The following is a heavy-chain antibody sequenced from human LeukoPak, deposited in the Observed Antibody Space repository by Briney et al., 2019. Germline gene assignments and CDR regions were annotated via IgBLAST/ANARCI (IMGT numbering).Heavy chain of an antibody. CDR3: ARDASGANLPFDY. V-gene: IGHV3-48*03. D-gene: IGHD4/OR15-4a*01. CDR2: ISGGGETR. Sequence: PGGSLRLSCAASGFTFSTYEMNWVRQAPGKGLEWISYISGGGETRCYADSVKGRFTISRDNGKNSLYLQMNSLRAEDTAVYYCARDASGANLPFDYWGQGTQVTVSS. J-gene: IGHJ4*02. CDR1: GFTFSTYE.